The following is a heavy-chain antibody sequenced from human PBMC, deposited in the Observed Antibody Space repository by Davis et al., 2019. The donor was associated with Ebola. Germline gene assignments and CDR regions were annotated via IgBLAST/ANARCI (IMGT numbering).Heavy chain of an antibody. CDR2: INHSGST. J-gene: IGHJ4*02. CDR1: GGSSSGYY. D-gene: IGHD2/OR15-2a*01. V-gene: IGHV4-34*01. Sequence: SETLSLTCAVYGGSSSGYYWSWNRQHPGKGLEWIGEINHSGSTNYNPSLKNRVTISVDTSKNQFSLKLSSVTAADTAVYYCARAPSILNFDYWGQETLVTVSS. CDR3: ARAPSILNFDY.